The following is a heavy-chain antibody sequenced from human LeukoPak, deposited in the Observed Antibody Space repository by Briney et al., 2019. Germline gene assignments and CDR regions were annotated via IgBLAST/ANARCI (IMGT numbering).Heavy chain of an antibody. J-gene: IGHJ3*02. CDR3: ARDCRGGDCKKGAFDI. CDR2: ISNSSSYI. Sequence: GGSLRLSCAASGFTFSSYSMNWVRQAPGKGLEWVSSISNSSSYIYYADSVKGRFTISRDNAKNSLYLQMNSLRAEDTAVYYCARDCRGGDCKKGAFDIWGQGTMVTVSS. D-gene: IGHD2-21*02. CDR1: GFTFSSYS. V-gene: IGHV3-21*01.